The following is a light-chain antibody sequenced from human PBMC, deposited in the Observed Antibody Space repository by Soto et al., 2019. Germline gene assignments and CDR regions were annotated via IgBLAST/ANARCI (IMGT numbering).Light chain of an antibody. CDR2: AAS. CDR1: QTISYY. Sequence: DIQMTQSPSSLSASVGDRVTITCRASQTISYYLNWYQQKPGKDPNLLIYAASNLQSGVPSRFSGGGSGTDFTLTISSLQSEDFATYYCQQSYRTPRTFGQGTKVEIK. V-gene: IGKV1-39*01. J-gene: IGKJ1*01. CDR3: QQSYRTPRT.